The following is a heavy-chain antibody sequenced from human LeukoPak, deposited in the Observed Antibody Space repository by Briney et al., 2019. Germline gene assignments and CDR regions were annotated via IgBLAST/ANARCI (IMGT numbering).Heavy chain of an antibody. CDR3: ARHSPDTYYDFWSGYYTSFDY. V-gene: IGHV4-39*01. CDR1: GGSISSSSYY. J-gene: IGHJ4*02. D-gene: IGHD3-3*01. CDR2: IYYSGST. Sequence: SETLSLTCTVSGGSISSSSYYWGWIRQPPGKGLEWIGSIYYSGSTYYNPSLKSRVTISVDTSKNQFSLKLSSVTAADTAVYYCARHSPDTYYDFWSGYYTSFDYWGQGTLVTVSS.